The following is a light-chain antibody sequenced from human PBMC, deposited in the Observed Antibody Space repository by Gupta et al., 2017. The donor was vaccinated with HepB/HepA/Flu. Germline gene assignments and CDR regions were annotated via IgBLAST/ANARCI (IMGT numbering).Light chain of an antibody. J-gene: IGKJ2*01. CDR2: KIS. CDR1: QCRVHFDGNTY. V-gene: IGKV2-24*01. CDR3: RQEQQFPYT. Sequence: DTVMTQTPLSSPVTLGQPASISCRASQCRVHFDGNTYLSWFHQRPGQPPSLLIHKISNRGSGVPDSFSGSGAGTDFTLKISSGEAEDVGIYYCRQEQQFPYTFGQGTKMEIK.